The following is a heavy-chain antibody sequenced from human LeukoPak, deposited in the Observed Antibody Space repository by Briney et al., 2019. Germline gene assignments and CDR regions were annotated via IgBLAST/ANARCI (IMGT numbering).Heavy chain of an antibody. J-gene: IGHJ3*02. CDR3: ARGRLRGWPQGDAFDI. CDR1: GDSISSSTYY. D-gene: IGHD3-10*01. CDR2: INHGGST. V-gene: IGHV4-39*07. Sequence: SETLSLTCTVSGDSISSSTYYWSWIRQPPGKGLEWIGEINHGGSTNYNPSLKSRVTISVDTSKNQFSLRLSSVTAADTAVYYCARGRLRGWPQGDAFDIWGQGTMVTVSS.